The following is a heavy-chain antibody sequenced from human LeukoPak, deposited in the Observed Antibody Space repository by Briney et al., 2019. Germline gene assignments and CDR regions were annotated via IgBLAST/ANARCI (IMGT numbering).Heavy chain of an antibody. CDR1: GVTFSDYY. CDR2: ISSSGSTI. V-gene: IGHV3-11*01. D-gene: IGHD2-21*02. CDR3: ARARGVVTAIGYYYYGMDV. Sequence: PGGSLRLSYAASGVTFSDYYMSWIRRAPGKGLEWVSYISSSGSTIYYADSVKGRFTISRDNAKNSLYLQMTSLRAEDTAVYYCARARGVVTAIGYYYYGMDVWGQGTTVTVSS. J-gene: IGHJ6*02.